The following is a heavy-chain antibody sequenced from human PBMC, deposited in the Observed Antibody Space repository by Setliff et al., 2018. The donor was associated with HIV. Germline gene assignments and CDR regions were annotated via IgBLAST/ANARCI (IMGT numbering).Heavy chain of an antibody. CDR1: GFTFSSYA. V-gene: IGHV3-30*04. Sequence: GGSLRLSCAASGFTFSSYAMHWVRQAPGKGPEWVAVISYDGINKYYADSVKGRFTISRDNSKNTLYLQMNSLRAEDTAVYYCARERLRFLEWLPLDYWGQGTLVTAPQ. CDR2: ISYDGINK. J-gene: IGHJ4*02. D-gene: IGHD3-3*01. CDR3: ARERLRFLEWLPLDY.